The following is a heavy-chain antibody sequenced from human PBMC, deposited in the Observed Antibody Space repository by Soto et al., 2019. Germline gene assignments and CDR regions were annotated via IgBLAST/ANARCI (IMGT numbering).Heavy chain of an antibody. CDR3: ARSYDILTGYSGFDY. Sequence: EVQLVESGGGLVKPGGSLRLSCAASGFTFSRYSMNWFRQAPGKGLEWVSSISGSSSYIYYADSVKGRFTISRDNAKNSLYLQMNRLRAEDTAVYYCARSYDILTGYSGFDYWGQGTLVTVSS. CDR2: ISGSSSYI. CDR1: GFTFSRYS. D-gene: IGHD3-9*01. J-gene: IGHJ4*02. V-gene: IGHV3-21*01.